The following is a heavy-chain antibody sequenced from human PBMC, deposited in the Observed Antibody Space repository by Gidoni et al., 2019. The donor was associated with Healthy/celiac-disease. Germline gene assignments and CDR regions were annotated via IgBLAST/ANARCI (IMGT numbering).Heavy chain of an antibody. J-gene: IGHJ4*02. V-gene: IGHV3-33*01. CDR1: GFTFSSYG. CDR2: IWYDGSNK. CDR3: ARDPRLWFGEEAFDY. Sequence: QVQLVESGGGVVTPGRSLILSCAASGFTFSSYGIHWVRQAPGKGLGWVAVIWYDGSNKYYADSVKGRFTISRDNSKNTLYLQMNSLRAEDTAVYYCARDPRLWFGEEAFDYWGQGTLVTVSS. D-gene: IGHD3-10*01.